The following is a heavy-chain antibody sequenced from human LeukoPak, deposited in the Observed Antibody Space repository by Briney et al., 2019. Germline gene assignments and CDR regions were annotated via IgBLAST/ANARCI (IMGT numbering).Heavy chain of an antibody. D-gene: IGHD3-10*01. Sequence: SETLSLTCAVYGGSFSGYYWSWIRQPPGKGLEWLGEINHSGSTNYNPSLKSRVTISADTSKNQFSLKLSSVTAADTAVYYCARSSEGITMVRGVKLYGMDVWGKGTTVTVSS. CDR2: INHSGST. V-gene: IGHV4-34*01. CDR3: ARSSEGITMVRGVKLYGMDV. J-gene: IGHJ6*04. CDR1: GGSFSGYY.